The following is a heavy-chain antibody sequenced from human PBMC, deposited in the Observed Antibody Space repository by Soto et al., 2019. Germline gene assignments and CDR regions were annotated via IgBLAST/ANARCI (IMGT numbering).Heavy chain of an antibody. CDR2: IIPIFGTA. V-gene: IGHV1-69*13. D-gene: IGHD6-13*01. Sequence: VASVKVSCKXSGGTFSSYAISWVRQAPGQGLEWMGGIIPIFGTANYAQKFQGRVTITADESTSTAYMELSSLRSEDTAVYYCARDSPSPNSSQNYYFDYWGQGTLVTVSS. CDR3: ARDSPSPNSSQNYYFDY. CDR1: GGTFSSYA. J-gene: IGHJ4*02.